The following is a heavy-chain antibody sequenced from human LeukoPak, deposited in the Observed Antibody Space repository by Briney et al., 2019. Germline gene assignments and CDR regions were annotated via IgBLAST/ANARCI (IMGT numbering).Heavy chain of an antibody. D-gene: IGHD6-19*01. J-gene: IGHJ4*02. V-gene: IGHV3-30*02. Sequence: GGSLRLSCAASGFTFSSYGMHWVLQAPGKGLEWVAFIRYDGSNKYYADSVKGRFTISRDNSKNTLYLQMNSLRAEDTAVYYCAKDPAVAGEYFDYWGQGTLVTVSS. CDR3: AKDPAVAGEYFDY. CDR2: IRYDGSNK. CDR1: GFTFSSYG.